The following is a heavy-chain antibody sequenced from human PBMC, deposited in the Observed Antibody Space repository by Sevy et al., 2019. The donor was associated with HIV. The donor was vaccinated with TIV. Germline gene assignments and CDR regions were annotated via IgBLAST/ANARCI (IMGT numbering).Heavy chain of an antibody. J-gene: IGHJ4*02. D-gene: IGHD4-17*01. CDR3: ARDLPPSATTVAHFDY. V-gene: IGHV3-48*03. Sequence: GGSLRLSCTASGFTFSSYEMNWVRQAPGKGLEWVSYISNSGSNIYYSDSMKGRFTISRDNAKNSLYLQMNSLRAEDTAVYYCARDLPPSATTVAHFDYWGRGTLVTVSS. CDR2: ISNSGSNI. CDR1: GFTFSSYE.